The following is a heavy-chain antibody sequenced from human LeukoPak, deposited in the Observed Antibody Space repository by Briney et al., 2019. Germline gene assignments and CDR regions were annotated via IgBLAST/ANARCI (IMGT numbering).Heavy chain of an antibody. CDR3: ARDLYYYYMDV. CDR1: GFTFSSYS. J-gene: IGHJ6*03. CDR2: ISSSSSYI. Sequence: GGSLRLSCAASGFTFSSYSMNWVRQAPGKGLEWVSSISSSSSYIYYADSVKGRFTISRDNAENSLYLQMNSLRPEDTAVYYCARDLYYYYMDVWGKGTTVTVSS. V-gene: IGHV3-21*01.